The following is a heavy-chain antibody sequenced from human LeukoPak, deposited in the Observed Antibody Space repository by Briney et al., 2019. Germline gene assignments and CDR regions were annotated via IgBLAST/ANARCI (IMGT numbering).Heavy chain of an antibody. D-gene: IGHD2-15*01. CDR2: ISGSGGST. Sequence: GGSLRLSCAASGFTFSSYAMHWVRQAPGKGLEWVPAISGSGGSTYYADSVKGRFTISRDNSKNTLYLQMNSLRAEDTAVYYCAKGYCSGGSCRRYWYFDLWGRGTLVTVSS. V-gene: IGHV3-23*01. CDR1: GFTFSSYA. CDR3: AKGYCSGGSCRRYWYFDL. J-gene: IGHJ2*01.